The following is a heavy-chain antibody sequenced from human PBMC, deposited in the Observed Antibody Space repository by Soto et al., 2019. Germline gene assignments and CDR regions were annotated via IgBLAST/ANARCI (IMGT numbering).Heavy chain of an antibody. Sequence: SVKVSCKASGYTFTSYGISWVRQAPGQGLEWMGWISAYNGNTKYAQSLQGRVTMTTDTSTNTAYMELRSLRSDDTAVYYCARDLDGSGSYYTDYWGPGTLVTVSS. CDR2: ISAYNGNT. CDR3: ARDLDGSGSYYTDY. J-gene: IGHJ4*02. D-gene: IGHD3-10*01. CDR1: GYTFTSYG. V-gene: IGHV1-18*01.